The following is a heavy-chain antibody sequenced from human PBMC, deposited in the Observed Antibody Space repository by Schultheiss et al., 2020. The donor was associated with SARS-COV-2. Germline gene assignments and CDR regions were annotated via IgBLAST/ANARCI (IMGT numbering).Heavy chain of an antibody. D-gene: IGHD6-6*01. J-gene: IGHJ4*02. CDR3: ARDRGAARSFDY. CDR2: IYYSGST. CDR1: GGSISSSSYY. V-gene: IGHV4-39*02. Sequence: SQTLSLTCTVSGGSISSSSYYWGWIRQPPGKGLEWIGSIYYSGSTYYNPSLKSRVTISVDTSKNQFSLKLSSVTAADTAVYYCARDRGAARSFDYWGQGTLVTVSS.